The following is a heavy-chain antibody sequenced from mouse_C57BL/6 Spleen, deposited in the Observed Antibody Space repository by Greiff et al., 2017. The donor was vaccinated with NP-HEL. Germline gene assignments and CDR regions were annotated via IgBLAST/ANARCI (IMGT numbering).Heavy chain of an antibody. CDR1: GFTFSSYA. CDR2: ISDGGSYT. J-gene: IGHJ3*01. V-gene: IGHV5-4*03. Sequence: DVKLVESGGGLVKPGGSLKLSCAASGFTFSSYAMSWVRQTPEKRLEWVATISDGGSYTYYPDNVKGRFTISRDNAKNNLYLQMSHLKSEDTAMYYCARAYYGSSVFADWGQGTLVTVSA. D-gene: IGHD1-1*01. CDR3: ARAYYGSSVFAD.